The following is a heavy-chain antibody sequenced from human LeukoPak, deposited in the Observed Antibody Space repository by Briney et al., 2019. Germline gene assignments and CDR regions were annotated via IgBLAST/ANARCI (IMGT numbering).Heavy chain of an antibody. CDR1: GFPFSNYW. D-gene: IGHD6-13*01. Sequence: GGSLRLSCAASGFPFSNYWMHWVRKAQATGQVWVSRVNSDGSTSTYANSAKGRFTISRDNAENTLFLRMNSLRPADTAGYYCARGYYSSSRFDSWGQRTLVTVSS. J-gene: IGHJ4*02. V-gene: IGHV3-74*01. CDR3: ARGYYSSSRFDS. CDR2: VNSDGSTS.